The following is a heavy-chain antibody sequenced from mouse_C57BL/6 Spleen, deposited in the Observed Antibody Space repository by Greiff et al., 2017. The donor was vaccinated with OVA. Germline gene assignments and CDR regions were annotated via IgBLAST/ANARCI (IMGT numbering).Heavy chain of an antibody. Sequence: QVQLQQSGPELVKPGASVKISCKASGYAFSSSWMTWVKQRPGKGLEWIGRIYPGDGDTNYNGQLKGPATLTADKSSSTAYMQLSSLTSEYSAVYFCARSGDGYSWFAYWGQGTLVTVSS. CDR2: IYPGDGDT. V-gene: IGHV1-82*01. CDR3: ARSGDGYSWFAY. J-gene: IGHJ3*01. CDR1: GYAFSSSW. D-gene: IGHD2-3*01.